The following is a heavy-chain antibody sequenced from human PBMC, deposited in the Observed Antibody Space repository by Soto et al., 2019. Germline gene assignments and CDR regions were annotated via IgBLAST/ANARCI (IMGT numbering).Heavy chain of an antibody. CDR3: ARASYSNFYYYYYYMDV. V-gene: IGHV1-18*01. CDR2: ISAYNGNT. Sequence: ASVKVSCKASGYTFTSYGISWVRQAPGQGLEWMGWISAYNGNTNYAQKLQGRVTMTTNTSTSTAYMELSSLRSEDTAVYYCARASYSNFYYYYYYMDVWGKGTTVTVSS. CDR1: GYTFTSYG. J-gene: IGHJ6*03. D-gene: IGHD4-4*01.